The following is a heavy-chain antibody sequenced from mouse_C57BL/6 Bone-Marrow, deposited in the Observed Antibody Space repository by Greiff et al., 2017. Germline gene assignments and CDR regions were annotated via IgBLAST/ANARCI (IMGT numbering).Heavy chain of an antibody. CDR3: AGTTVVAFYAMDY. CDR1: GYTFTSYW. V-gene: IGHV1-53*01. J-gene: IGHJ4*01. Sequence: VQLQQPGTELVKPGASVKLSCKASGYTFTSYWMHWVKQRPGQGLEWIGNINPSNGGTNYNEKFKSKATLTVDKSSSTAYMQLSSLTSEDSAVYYCAGTTVVAFYAMDYWGQGTSVTVSS. D-gene: IGHD1-1*01. CDR2: INPSNGGT.